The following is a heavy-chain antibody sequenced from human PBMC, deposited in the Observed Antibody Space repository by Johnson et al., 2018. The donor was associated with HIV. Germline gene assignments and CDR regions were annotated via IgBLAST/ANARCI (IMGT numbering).Heavy chain of an antibody. CDR2: IRSKTYGGTT. J-gene: IGHJ3*02. D-gene: IGHD3-22*01. Sequence: VQLVESGGGLVQPGRSLRLSCKTSGFTFGNYAINWVRQAPGKGLEWIGFIRSKTYGGTTKYAASVTGRFTISRDDSKSIAYLQMNSLKTEDTAVYYCTTVSGYYVSSGYSYPDAFDIWGQGTMVTVSS. V-gene: IGHV3-49*04. CDR1: GFTFGNYA. CDR3: TTVSGYYVSSGYSYPDAFDI.